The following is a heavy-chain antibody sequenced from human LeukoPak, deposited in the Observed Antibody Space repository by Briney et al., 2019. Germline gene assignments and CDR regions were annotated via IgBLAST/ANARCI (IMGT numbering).Heavy chain of an antibody. Sequence: SQTLSLTCAISGDSVSSNSAAWNWIRQSPSRGLEWLGRTYYRSKWYNDYAVSVKSRITINPDTSKNQFSLQLNSVTPEDTAVYYCARAAPWYSSGWLYYFDYWGQGTLVTVSS. CDR3: ARAAPWYSSGWLYYFDY. D-gene: IGHD6-19*01. CDR1: GDSVSSNSAA. CDR2: TYYRSKWYN. J-gene: IGHJ4*02. V-gene: IGHV6-1*01.